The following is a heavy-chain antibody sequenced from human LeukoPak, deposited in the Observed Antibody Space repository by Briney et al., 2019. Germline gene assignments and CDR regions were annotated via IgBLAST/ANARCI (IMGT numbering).Heavy chain of an antibody. V-gene: IGHV3-30*18. D-gene: IGHD6-13*01. Sequence: GGSLRLPCAASGFTFSSYGMHWVRQAPGKGLEWVAVISFDGSYKYYADSVKGRFTISRDNSKNTLYLQMNSLRAEDTAVYYCAKDRVTAAGYYFDYWGQGTLVTVSS. CDR3: AKDRVTAAGYYFDY. CDR1: GFTFSSYG. J-gene: IGHJ4*02. CDR2: ISFDGSYK.